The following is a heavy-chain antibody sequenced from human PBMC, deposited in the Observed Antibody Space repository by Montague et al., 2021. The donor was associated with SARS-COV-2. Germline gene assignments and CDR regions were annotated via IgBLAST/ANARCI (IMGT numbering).Heavy chain of an antibody. J-gene: IGHJ5*02. CDR3: ARATRSIVVLNWFDP. D-gene: IGHD3-22*01. CDR1: GGSINNYY. Sequence: SETLSLTCNVSGGSINNYYWSWIRQSPGRGLEWIGYIYYTGSTTRNPSLDSRVTISLDTSRDLVSLELRSLTAADTAVYYCARATRSIVVLNWFDPWGQGTLVTVSS. V-gene: IGHV4-59*01. CDR2: IYYTGST.